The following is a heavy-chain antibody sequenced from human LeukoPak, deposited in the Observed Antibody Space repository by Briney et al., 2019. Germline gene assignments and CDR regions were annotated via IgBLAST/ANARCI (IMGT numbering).Heavy chain of an antibody. J-gene: IGHJ4*02. CDR2: ISAYNGNT. V-gene: IGHV1-18*01. CDR3: ARGLGDYYGSGSYVY. D-gene: IGHD3-10*01. CDR1: GYTFTSYG. Sequence: ASVKVSCKASGYTFTSYGISWVRQAPGQGLEWMGWISAYNGNTNYAQKLQGRVTMTTDTSTSTAYMELSSLRSEDTAVYYCARGLGDYYGSGSYVYWGQGTLVTVSS.